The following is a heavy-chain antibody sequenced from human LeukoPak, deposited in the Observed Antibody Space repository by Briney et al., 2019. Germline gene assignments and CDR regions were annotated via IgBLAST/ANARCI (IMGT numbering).Heavy chain of an antibody. J-gene: IGHJ4*02. Sequence: SVKVSCKASGGTFSSYAISWVRQAPGQGLEWMGRIIPILGIANYAQKFQGRVTITADKSTSTAYMELSSLRSEDTAVYYCATVVVAATHGSYFDYWGQGTLVTVSS. CDR2: IIPILGIA. D-gene: IGHD2-15*01. CDR1: GGTFSSYA. V-gene: IGHV1-69*04. CDR3: ATVVVAATHGSYFDY.